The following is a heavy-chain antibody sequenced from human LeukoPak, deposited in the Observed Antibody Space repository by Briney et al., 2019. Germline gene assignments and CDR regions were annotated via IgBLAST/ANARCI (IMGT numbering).Heavy chain of an antibody. CDR2: ISWNSGSI. Sequence: GGSLRLSCAASGFTFDDYAMHWVRQAPGKGLEWVSGISWNSGSIGYADSVKGRFTISRDNAKNSLYLQMNSLRAEDTVLYYCAKVHNGYSSGFDYWGQGTLVTVSS. J-gene: IGHJ4*02. CDR1: GFTFDDYA. D-gene: IGHD6-19*01. V-gene: IGHV3-9*01. CDR3: AKVHNGYSSGFDY.